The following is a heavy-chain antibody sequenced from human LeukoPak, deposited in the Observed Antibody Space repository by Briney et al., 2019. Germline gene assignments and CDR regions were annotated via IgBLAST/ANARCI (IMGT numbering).Heavy chain of an antibody. Sequence: GGSLRLSCAASGFTFSSYAMSWVRQAPARGLEWVSAISGSGGSTYYADSVKGRFTISRDNSKNTLYLQMNSLRAEDTAVYYCAKRQGAASGYDFDYWGEGTLVTVSS. J-gene: IGHJ4*02. CDR3: AKRQGAASGYDFDY. CDR1: GFTFSSYA. CDR2: ISGSGGST. V-gene: IGHV3-23*01. D-gene: IGHD5-12*01.